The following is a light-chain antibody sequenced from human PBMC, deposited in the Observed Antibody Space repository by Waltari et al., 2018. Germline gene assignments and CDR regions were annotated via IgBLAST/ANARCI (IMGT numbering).Light chain of an antibody. V-gene: IGKV1-39*01. CDR2: AAY. CDR1: QNIKRY. Sequence: DIQMTQSPSSLSASVGDRVTITCRARQNIKRYLNWYQQNPGKAPKLLINAAYNLQSGVPSRFSGSGSETDFTLTIRSLQTEDFATYFCPQSYSTPTFGPGTTVDI. J-gene: IGKJ3*01. CDR3: PQSYSTPT.